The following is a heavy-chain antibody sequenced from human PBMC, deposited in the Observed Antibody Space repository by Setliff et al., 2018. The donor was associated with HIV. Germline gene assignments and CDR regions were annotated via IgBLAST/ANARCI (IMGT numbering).Heavy chain of an antibody. Sequence: PSETLSLTCAVSGYSISSGYYWGWIRQPPGKGLEWIGSIYYSGSTYYNPSLNSRVTISVDASKNQFSLKLSSVTAADTAVYYCASLPPLYDSSTSCPPGWGQGTLVTVSS. J-gene: IGHJ4*02. CDR2: IYYSGST. D-gene: IGHD2-2*01. CDR3: ASLPPLYDSSTSCPPG. CDR1: GYSISSGYY. V-gene: IGHV4-38-2*01.